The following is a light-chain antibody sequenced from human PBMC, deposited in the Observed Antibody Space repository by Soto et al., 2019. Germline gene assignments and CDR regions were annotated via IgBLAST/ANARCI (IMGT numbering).Light chain of an antibody. CDR3: QQYNNWPLT. Sequence: EIVLTQSPATLSLSPGERATLSGGASQRISGYLAWYQQKPGQAPRLLIYDASTRATGFPARFSGSGSGTEFTLTISSLQSEDFAVYYCQQYNNWPLTFGGGTKVDIK. CDR2: DAS. CDR1: QRISGY. V-gene: IGKV3D-15*01. J-gene: IGKJ4*01.